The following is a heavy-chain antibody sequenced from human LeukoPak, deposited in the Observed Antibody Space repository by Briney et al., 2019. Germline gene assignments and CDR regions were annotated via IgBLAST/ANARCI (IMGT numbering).Heavy chain of an antibody. V-gene: IGHV4-30-2*01. CDR2: IYHSGHT. J-gene: IGHJ4*02. CDR3: ARDNRGLISEYYFDY. CDR1: GGPIGSGAYY. Sequence: SETLSLTCTVSGGPIGSGAYYWTWIRQPPGKGLEWIGYIYHSGHTYYSPSLKSRVTISVDRSKNQFSLKLSSVTAADTAMYYCARDNRGLISEYYFDYWGQGTLVTVSS. D-gene: IGHD2/OR15-2a*01.